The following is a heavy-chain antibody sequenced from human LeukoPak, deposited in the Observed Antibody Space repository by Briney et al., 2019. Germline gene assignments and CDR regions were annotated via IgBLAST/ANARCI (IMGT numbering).Heavy chain of an antibody. V-gene: IGHV4-34*01. CDR2: INHSGST. Sequence: KTSETLSLTCAVYGGSFSGYYWSWIRQPPGKGPEWIGEINHSGSTNYNPSLKSRVTISVDTSKNQFSLKLSSVTAADTAVYYCARKQQLVRGHWFDPWGQGTLVTVSS. D-gene: IGHD6-13*01. J-gene: IGHJ5*02. CDR1: GGSFSGYY. CDR3: ARKQQLVRGHWFDP.